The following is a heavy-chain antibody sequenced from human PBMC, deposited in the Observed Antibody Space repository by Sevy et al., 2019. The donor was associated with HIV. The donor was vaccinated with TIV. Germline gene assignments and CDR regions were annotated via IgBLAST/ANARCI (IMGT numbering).Heavy chain of an antibody. J-gene: IGHJ6*02. Sequence: GGSLRLSCAASGFTFSSYAMSWVRQAPGKGLEWVSTISSSGGSTYYADSVKGRFTISRDKSKNTLYLQMNSLRAEDTAVYYCANPLFGVGSGGPYYCYGMDVWGQGPTVAVS. CDR3: ANPLFGVGSGGPYYCYGMDV. CDR1: GFTFSSYA. CDR2: ISSSGGST. D-gene: IGHD3-10*01. V-gene: IGHV3-23*01.